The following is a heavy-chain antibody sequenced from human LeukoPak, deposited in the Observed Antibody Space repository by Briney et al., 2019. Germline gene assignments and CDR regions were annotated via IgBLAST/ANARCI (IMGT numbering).Heavy chain of an antibody. J-gene: IGHJ4*02. Sequence: GRSLRLSCAASGFTFSSYGMHWVRQAPGKGLEWVAVISYDGSNKYYADSVKGRFTISRDNSKNTLYLQMNSLRAEDTAVYYCAKYKVHYPREYFDYWGQGTLVTVSS. CDR1: GFTFSSYG. V-gene: IGHV3-30*18. CDR3: AKYKVHYPREYFDY. D-gene: IGHD1-14*01. CDR2: ISYDGSNK.